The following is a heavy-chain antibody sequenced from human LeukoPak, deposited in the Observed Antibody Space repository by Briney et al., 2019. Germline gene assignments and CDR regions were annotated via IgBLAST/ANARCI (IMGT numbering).Heavy chain of an antibody. CDR3: ARYAEPGRDGYNRGGY. J-gene: IGHJ4*02. CDR1: GGTFSSYS. D-gene: IGHD5-24*01. Sequence: SSVKVSCKPSGGTFSSYSIIWVRQAPRKGLEWMGGITPICGIANYAQKFQGRVMNTADESTSTAYMGLSSLTSEDTAVYYCARYAEPGRDGYNRGGYWGQGTLVTVSS. CDR2: ITPICGIA. V-gene: IGHV1-69*01.